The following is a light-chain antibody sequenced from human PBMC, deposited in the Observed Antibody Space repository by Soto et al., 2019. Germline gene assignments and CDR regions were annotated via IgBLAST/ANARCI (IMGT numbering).Light chain of an antibody. Sequence: QSVLTQPPSVSGAPGQRVTISCTASSSNIGAGYGVHWYQQVPGTAPKLLIYENNNRPSGVPDRFSGSRSGTSASLALTGLRAEDEADYYCQSYDSGLSAYVFGAGTKLTVL. CDR2: ENN. CDR3: QSYDSGLSAYV. J-gene: IGLJ1*01. V-gene: IGLV1-40*01. CDR1: SSNIGAGYG.